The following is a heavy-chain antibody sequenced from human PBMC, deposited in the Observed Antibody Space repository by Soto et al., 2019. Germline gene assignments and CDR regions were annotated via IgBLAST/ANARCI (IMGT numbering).Heavy chain of an antibody. CDR1: GCSFTRYG. D-gene: IGHD3-3*01. CDR3: ARDDFWSGYPPDY. V-gene: IGHV1-18*01. Sequence: ASVKVSCKASGCSFTRYGFSWVRQAPGQGLEWMGWISPYNGNSHYEQKVQGRVTMTTDTSTSTAYMELRNLRSDDTAVYYCARDDFWSGYPPDYWGQGTLVTVSS. CDR2: ISPYNGNS. J-gene: IGHJ4*02.